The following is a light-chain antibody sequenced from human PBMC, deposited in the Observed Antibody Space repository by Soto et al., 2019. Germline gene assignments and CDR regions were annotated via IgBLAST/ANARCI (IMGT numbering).Light chain of an antibody. CDR3: QQYNSYSVT. J-gene: IGKJ1*01. CDR2: GVL. V-gene: IGKV1-5*01. Sequence: DIQMTQSPSTLSSSVGDRVTITCRASQSISRVLAWYQQKPGEAPKFLIAGVLSFKSGVPSRLSGSGSGTEFTLVISXXXPDDFATYYCQQYNSYSVTFGQGTKVDIK. CDR1: QSISRV.